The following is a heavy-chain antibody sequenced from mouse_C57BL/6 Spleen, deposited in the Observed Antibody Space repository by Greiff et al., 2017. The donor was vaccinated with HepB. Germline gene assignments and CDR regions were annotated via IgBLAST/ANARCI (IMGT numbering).Heavy chain of an antibody. J-gene: IGHJ4*01. CDR2: IDPEDGDT. CDR3: TTNGEKDYAMDY. CDR1: GFNIKDYY. V-gene: IGHV14-1*01. Sequence: VQLKQSGAELVRPGASVKLSCTASGFNIKDYYMHWVKQRPEQGLEWIGRIDPEDGDTEYAPKFQGKATMTADTSSNTAYLQLSSLTSEDTAVYYCTTNGEKDYAMDYWGQGTSVTVSS.